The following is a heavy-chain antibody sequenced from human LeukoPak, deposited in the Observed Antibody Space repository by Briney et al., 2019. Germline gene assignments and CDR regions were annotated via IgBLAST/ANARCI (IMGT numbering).Heavy chain of an antibody. V-gene: IGHV4-4*07. D-gene: IGHD3-22*01. CDR2: IYTSGST. Sequence: PSETLSLTCTVSGGSISSYYWSWIRQPAGKGLEWIGRIYTSGSTNYNPSLKSRVTMSVDTSKNQFSLKLSSVTAADTAVYYCAKDQVKRITMIVVVTLDYWGQGTLVTVSS. CDR1: GGSISSYY. J-gene: IGHJ4*02. CDR3: AKDQVKRITMIVVVTLDY.